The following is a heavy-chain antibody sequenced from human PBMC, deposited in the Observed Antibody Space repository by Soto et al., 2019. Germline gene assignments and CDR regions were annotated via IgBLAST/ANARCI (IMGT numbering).Heavy chain of an antibody. J-gene: IGHJ2*01. V-gene: IGHV7-4-1*01. D-gene: IGHD3-9*01. CDR1: GYTFTSYA. CDR2: INTNTGNP. CDR3: ARGPQYYDILTGYYFYWYFYL. Sequence: QVQLVQSGSELKKPGASVKVSCKASGYTFTSYAMNWVRQAPGQGLEWMGWINTNTGNPTYAQGFTGRFVFSLDTSVSTAYLQICSLKAEDTAVYCCARGPQYYDILTGYYFYWYFYLWGRGTLVTVSS.